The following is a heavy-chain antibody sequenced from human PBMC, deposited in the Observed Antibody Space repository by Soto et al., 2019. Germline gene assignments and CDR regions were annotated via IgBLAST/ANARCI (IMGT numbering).Heavy chain of an antibody. CDR3: ARDLSAAGTVFDY. CDR2: IYTSGNT. CDR1: GGSISSYY. V-gene: IGHV4-4*07. J-gene: IGHJ4*02. D-gene: IGHD6-13*01. Sequence: QVQLQESGPGLVKPSETLSLTCTVSGGSISSYYWSWIRQPAGKGLEWIGLIYTSGNTNYNPSLTSRVTMSVDTSKNQFSLKLSSVTAADTAVYYCARDLSAAGTVFDYWGQGTLVTVSS.